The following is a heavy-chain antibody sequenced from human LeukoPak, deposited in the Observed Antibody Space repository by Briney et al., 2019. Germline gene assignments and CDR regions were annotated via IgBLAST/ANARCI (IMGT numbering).Heavy chain of an antibody. CDR1: GGSITSNNL. D-gene: IGHD4-23*01. CDR3: AREVADYGGYYYYHYMDV. J-gene: IGHJ6*03. CDR2: IYTSGSN. Sequence: SETLSLTCAVSGGSITSNNLWSWVRQPPGKGLEWIGRIYTSGSNNYNPSLKSRVTMSVDTSKNQFSLKLSSVTAADTAMYYCAREVADYGGYYYYHYMDVWGKGTTVTISS. V-gene: IGHV4-4*02.